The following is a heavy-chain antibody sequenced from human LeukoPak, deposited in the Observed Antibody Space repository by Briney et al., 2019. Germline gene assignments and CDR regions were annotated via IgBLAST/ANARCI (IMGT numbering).Heavy chain of an antibody. V-gene: IGHV3-53*01. J-gene: IGHJ4*02. CDR2: IYSGGST. CDR3: ARGDGYNSLDY. D-gene: IGHD5-24*01. Sequence: SGGSLRLSCAASGFTVSSNYMSWVRQAPGKGLEWVSVIYSGGSTYYADSVKGRFTISRDNSKNTLYLQMNSLRAEDTAVYYCARGDGYNSLDYWGQGTLVTVSS. CDR1: GFTVSSNY.